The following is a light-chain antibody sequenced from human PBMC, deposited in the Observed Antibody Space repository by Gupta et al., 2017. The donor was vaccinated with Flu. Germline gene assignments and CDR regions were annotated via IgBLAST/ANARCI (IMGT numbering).Light chain of an antibody. CDR3: SAWDGSLDGFLV. CDR2: CNN. CDR1: TSNIGSNT. Sequence: VTISSSGSTSNIGSNTVAWYQQLPANDPHLLIYCNNRRPSAVPDRFSGANSCASASLAISGRQSEDEAAYYYSAWDGSLDGFLVFGGGTKLTVL. V-gene: IGLV1-44*01. J-gene: IGLJ3*02.